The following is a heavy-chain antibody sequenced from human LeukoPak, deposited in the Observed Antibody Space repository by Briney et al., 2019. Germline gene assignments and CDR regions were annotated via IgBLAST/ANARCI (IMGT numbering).Heavy chain of an antibody. D-gene: IGHD2-2*01. V-gene: IGHV3-48*01. Sequence: PGGSLRLSCAASGFTFSSYSMNWVRQAPGKGLEWVSYISSSSSTIYYADSVKGRFTISRDNAKNSLYLQMNSLSAEDTAVYYCARARCSSTSCYELRFDCWGQGTLVTVSS. J-gene: IGHJ4*02. CDR2: ISSSSSTI. CDR1: GFTFSSYS. CDR3: ARARCSSTSCYELRFDC.